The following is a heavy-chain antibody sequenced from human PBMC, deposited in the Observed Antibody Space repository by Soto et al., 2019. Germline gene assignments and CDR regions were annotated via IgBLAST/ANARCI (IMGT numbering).Heavy chain of an antibody. D-gene: IGHD5-18*01. CDR2: ISGSGGST. Sequence: GGSLRLSCAASGFTFSSYAMSWVRQAPGKGLEWVSAISGSGGSTYYADSVKGRFTISRDNSKNTLYLQMNSLRAEDTTVYYCAKDLSQLWFYYFDYWGQGTLVTVSS. CDR3: AKDLSQLWFYYFDY. J-gene: IGHJ4*02. CDR1: GFTFSSYA. V-gene: IGHV3-23*01.